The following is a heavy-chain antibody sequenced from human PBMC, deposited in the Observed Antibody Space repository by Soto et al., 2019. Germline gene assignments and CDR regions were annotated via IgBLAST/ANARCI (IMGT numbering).Heavy chain of an antibody. J-gene: IGHJ5*02. D-gene: IGHD2-2*02. CDR1: GFTVSTDW. V-gene: IGHV3-53*01. CDR2: IKSGGNT. Sequence: LGGSLRLSCAASGFTVSTDWMYWVRQAPGKGLEWVSLIKSGGNTYYADSVKGRFTISRDNSKNTLYLQMNSLRAEDTAVYYCAKDRGSGSTSWYNGWFDPWGQGTLVTVSS. CDR3: AKDRGSGSTSWYNGWFDP.